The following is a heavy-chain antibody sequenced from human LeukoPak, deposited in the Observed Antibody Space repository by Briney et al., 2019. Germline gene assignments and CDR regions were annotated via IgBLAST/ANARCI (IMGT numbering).Heavy chain of an antibody. J-gene: IGHJ4*02. CDR3: TTDQTWIQRWHILYDF. CDR1: GFAFNKAC. D-gene: IGHD5-18*01. V-gene: IGHV3-15*01. Sequence: PGGSLRLTCAASGFAFNKACMSWVRQAPGKGLEWVARIKSRTDGGTTDYAAPVKGRFTISRDDSKNTLYLQMNSLKTEDTAVYYCTTDQTWIQRWHILYDFWGQRSLVSVSS. CDR2: IKSRTDGGTT.